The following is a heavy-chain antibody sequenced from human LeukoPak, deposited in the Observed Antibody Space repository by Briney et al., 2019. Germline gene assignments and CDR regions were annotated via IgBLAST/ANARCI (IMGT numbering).Heavy chain of an antibody. J-gene: IGHJ4*02. V-gene: IGHV4-4*07. Sequence: SETLSLTCTVSGVSISSYYWSWIRQPAGKGLEWIGRIYTSGGTNYNPSLKSRVTMSADTSKNQFSLKLSFVTAADTAVYYCARDRYYYDSSGYRFFDYWGQGTLVTVSS. CDR3: ARDRYYYDSSGYRFFDY. CDR1: GVSISSYY. CDR2: IYTSGGT. D-gene: IGHD3-22*01.